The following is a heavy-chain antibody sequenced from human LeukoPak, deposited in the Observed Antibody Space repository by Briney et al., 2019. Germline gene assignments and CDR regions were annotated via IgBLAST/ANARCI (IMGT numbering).Heavy chain of an antibody. Sequence: GGSLRLSCAASGFTFSSYAMSWVRQAPGKGLEWVSAISGSGGSTYYADSVKGRFTISRDNSKNTLYLQMNSLRAEDTAVYYCARARKPSGWYWGHFDYWGQGTLVTVSS. CDR3: ARARKPSGWYWGHFDY. V-gene: IGHV3-23*01. CDR1: GFTFSSYA. CDR2: ISGSGGST. J-gene: IGHJ4*02. D-gene: IGHD6-19*01.